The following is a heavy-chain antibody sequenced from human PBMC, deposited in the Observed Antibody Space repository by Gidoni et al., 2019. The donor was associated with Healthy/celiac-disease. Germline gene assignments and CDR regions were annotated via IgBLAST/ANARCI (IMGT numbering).Heavy chain of an antibody. J-gene: IGHJ4*02. D-gene: IGHD4-4*01. Sequence: QVQLVQSAADVKKPGASVKVSCKASVYTFTSYGISWVRQAPGQGLEWMGWISAYNGNTNYAQKLQGRVTMTTDTSTSTAYMELRILRSDDTAVYYCARGAVDDYSNYPPDYWGQGTLVTVSS. V-gene: IGHV1-18*01. CDR3: ARGAVDDYSNYPPDY. CDR2: ISAYNGNT. CDR1: VYTFTSYG.